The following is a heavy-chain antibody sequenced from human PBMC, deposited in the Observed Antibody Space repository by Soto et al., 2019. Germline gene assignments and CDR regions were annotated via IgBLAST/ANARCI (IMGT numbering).Heavy chain of an antibody. Sequence: PGGSLRLSCAASGFTFSDYYMSWIRQAPGKGLEWVSYISSSSSYTNYADSVKGRFTISRDNAKNALYLQMNSLRAEDTAVYYCARDDDSSGYYYWGQGTLVTVSS. V-gene: IGHV3-11*05. CDR3: ARDDDSSGYYY. CDR1: GFTFSDYY. CDR2: ISSSSSYT. J-gene: IGHJ4*02. D-gene: IGHD3-22*01.